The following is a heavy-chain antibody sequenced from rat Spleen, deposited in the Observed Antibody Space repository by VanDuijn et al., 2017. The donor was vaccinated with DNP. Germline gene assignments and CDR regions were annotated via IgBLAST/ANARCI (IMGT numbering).Heavy chain of an antibody. J-gene: IGHJ2*01. CDR3: ARRRGGTMAFDY. CDR1: GFTFSNYD. Sequence: EVQLVESGGGLVQPGRSLKLSCAASGFTFSNYDMAWVRQAPTKGLEWVASISTSGGSTYYRDSVKGRFTVSRDNAKSTLYLQMDSLRSEDTATYYCARRRGGTMAFDYWGQGVMVTVSS. CDR2: ISTSGGST. D-gene: IGHD1-7*01. V-gene: IGHV5-25*01.